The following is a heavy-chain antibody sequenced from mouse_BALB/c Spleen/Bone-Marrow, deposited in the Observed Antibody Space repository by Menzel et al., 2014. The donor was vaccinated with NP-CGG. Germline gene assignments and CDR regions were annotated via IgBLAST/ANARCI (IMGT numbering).Heavy chain of an antibody. D-gene: IGHD2-10*02. CDR2: IWGDGST. CDR3: AKGEYAKRYYAMDY. J-gene: IGHJ4*01. Sequence: QVQLQQSGPGLVAPSQRLSITCTVSGFSLTSYGVSWVRQSPGKGLEWLGVIWGDGSTNYHSALISRLSISKDNSKSXLFLKLNSLQTDDTATYYCAKGEYAKRYYAMDYWGQGTSVTVSS. CDR1: GFSLTSYG. V-gene: IGHV2-3*01.